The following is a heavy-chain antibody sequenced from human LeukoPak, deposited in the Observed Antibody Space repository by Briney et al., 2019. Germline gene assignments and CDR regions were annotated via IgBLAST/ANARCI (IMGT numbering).Heavy chain of an antibody. V-gene: IGHV3-74*01. CDR3: AKDSAACGYCGGGSCSLCGFDY. D-gene: IGHD2-15*01. Sequence: GGSLRLSCAASGFTFRDFWMHWVRQAPGKGLVWVSRINSDGSNITYADSVKGRFTISRDNAKNTLYLQMNSLSAEDTAVYYCAKDSAACGYCGGGSCSLCGFDYWGQGTLVTVSS. CDR1: GFTFRDFW. CDR2: INSDGSNI. J-gene: IGHJ4*02.